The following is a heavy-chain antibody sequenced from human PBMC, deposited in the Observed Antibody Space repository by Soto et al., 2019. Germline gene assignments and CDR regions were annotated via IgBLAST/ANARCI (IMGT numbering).Heavy chain of an antibody. CDR1: GGSVSSGSYY. D-gene: IGHD4-17*01. J-gene: IGHJ4*02. CDR2: IYYSGGT. CDR3: ARGATVTTIDY. Sequence: PSETLSLTCTVSGGSVSSGSYYWSWIRQPPGKGLEWIGYIYYSGGTNYNPSLKSRVTISVDTSKNQFSLKLSSVTAADTAVYYCARGATVTTIDYWGQGTLVTVSS. V-gene: IGHV4-61*01.